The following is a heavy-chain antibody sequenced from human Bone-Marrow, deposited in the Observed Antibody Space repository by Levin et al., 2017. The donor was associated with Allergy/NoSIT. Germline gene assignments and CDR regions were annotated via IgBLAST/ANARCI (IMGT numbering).Heavy chain of an antibody. V-gene: IGHV3-30-3*01. J-gene: IGHJ3*02. Sequence: GGSLRLSCAASGFTFSSYAMHWVRQAPGKGLEWVAVISYDGSNKYYADSVKGRFTISRDNSKNTLYLQMNSLRAEDTAVYYCARDCREFGQWLVPLFGAFDNWGQGTMVTVSS. CDR3: ARDCREFGQWLVPLFGAFDN. CDR1: GFTFSSYA. D-gene: IGHD6-19*01. CDR2: ISYDGSNK.